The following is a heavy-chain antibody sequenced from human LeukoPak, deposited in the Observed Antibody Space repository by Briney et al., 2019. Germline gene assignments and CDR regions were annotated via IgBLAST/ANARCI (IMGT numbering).Heavy chain of an antibody. J-gene: IGHJ3*02. CDR3: ARDKRTEWELPGYDAFDI. Sequence: SETLSLTCAVYGGSFSGYYWSWIRQPPGKGLEWIGYIYYSGSTNYNPSLKSRVTISVDTSKNQFSLKLSSVTAADTAVYYCARDKRTEWELPGYDAFDIWGQGTMVTVSS. D-gene: IGHD1-26*01. CDR1: GGSFSGYY. CDR2: IYYSGST. V-gene: IGHV4-59*01.